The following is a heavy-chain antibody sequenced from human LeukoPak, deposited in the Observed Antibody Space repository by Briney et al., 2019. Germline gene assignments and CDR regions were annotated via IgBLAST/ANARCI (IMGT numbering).Heavy chain of an antibody. CDR2: ISWNSGSI. CDR3: AKDMGYSYRYSHFDY. D-gene: IGHD5-18*01. V-gene: IGHV3-9*01. J-gene: IGHJ4*02. Sequence: PGGSLRLSCAGSGFIFNNYAMHWVRQPPGKGLEWVSGISWNSGSIDYADSVKGRFTISRDNAKNSLYLQMNSLRTEDTALYYCAKDMGYSYRYSHFDYWGQGTLVTVSS. CDR1: GFIFNNYA.